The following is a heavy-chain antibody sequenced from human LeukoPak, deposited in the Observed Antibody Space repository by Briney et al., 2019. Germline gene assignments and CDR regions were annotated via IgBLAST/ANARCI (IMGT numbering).Heavy chain of an antibody. V-gene: IGHV4-59*08. CDR3: ARLYYDSSRYPNWFDP. D-gene: IGHD3-22*01. Sequence: PSETLSLTCTVSGDSISSYYWSWIRQPPGKGLEWIGYIYCSGSTNYNPSLKSRVTISVDTSKNQFSLKLSSVTAADTAVYYCARLYYDSSRYPNWFDPWGQGTLVTVSS. CDR1: GDSISSYY. J-gene: IGHJ5*02. CDR2: IYCSGST.